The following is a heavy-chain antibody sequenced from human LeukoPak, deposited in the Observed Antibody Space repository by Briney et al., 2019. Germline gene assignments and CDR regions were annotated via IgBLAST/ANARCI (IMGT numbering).Heavy chain of an antibody. CDR3: ARDRVDIVVVPASYGMDV. CDR1: GFTFSSYG. Sequence: GGSLRLSCAASGFTFSSYGMHWVRQAPGKGLEWVAVIWYDGSNKYYADSVKGRFTIPRDNSKNTLYLQMNSLRAEDTAVYYCARDRVDIVVVPASYGMDVWGQGTTVTVSS. D-gene: IGHD2-2*01. CDR2: IWYDGSNK. V-gene: IGHV3-33*01. J-gene: IGHJ6*02.